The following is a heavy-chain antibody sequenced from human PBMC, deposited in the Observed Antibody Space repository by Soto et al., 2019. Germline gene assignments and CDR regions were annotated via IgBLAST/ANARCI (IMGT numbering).Heavy chain of an antibody. Sequence: QVQLVQSGAEVKKPGASVKVSCKASGYSVTSYYMHWVRQAPGQGLEWMGIINPNGGSTSYAQKFQGRVTMTRDTSTSTVYMELSSLRSEDTAVYYCVRDRHPMVRGVKVNWFDPWGQGTLVTVSS. V-gene: IGHV1-46*01. CDR1: GYSVTSYY. J-gene: IGHJ5*02. D-gene: IGHD3-10*01. CDR3: VRDRHPMVRGVKVNWFDP. CDR2: INPNGGST.